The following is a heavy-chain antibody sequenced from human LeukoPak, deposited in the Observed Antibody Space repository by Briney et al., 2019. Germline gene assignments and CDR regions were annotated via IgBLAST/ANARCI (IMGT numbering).Heavy chain of an antibody. CDR3: ARFLFSVAGDYFDY. CDR2: IYSGGST. V-gene: IGHV3-53*01. Sequence: GGSLRLSCAAPGFTVSSNYMSWVRQAPGKGLEWVSVIYSGGSTYYADSVKGRFTISRDNSKNTLYLQMNSLRAEVTAVYYCARFLFSVAGDYFDYWGQGTLVTVSS. J-gene: IGHJ4*02. D-gene: IGHD6-19*01. CDR1: GFTVSSNY.